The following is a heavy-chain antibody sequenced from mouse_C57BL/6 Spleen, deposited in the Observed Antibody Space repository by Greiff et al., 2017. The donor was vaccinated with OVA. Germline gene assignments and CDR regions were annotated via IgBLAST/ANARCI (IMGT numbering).Heavy chain of an antibody. CDR3: TDYYGSSPWFAY. Sequence: EVQGVESGAELVRPGASVKLSCTASGFNIKDYYMHWVKQRPEQGLEWIGRIDPEDGDTEYAPKFQGKATMTSDTSSNTAYLQLSSLTSEDTAVYYCTDYYGSSPWFAYWGQGTLVTVSA. D-gene: IGHD1-1*01. J-gene: IGHJ3*01. V-gene: IGHV14-1*01. CDR2: IDPEDGDT. CDR1: GFNIKDYY.